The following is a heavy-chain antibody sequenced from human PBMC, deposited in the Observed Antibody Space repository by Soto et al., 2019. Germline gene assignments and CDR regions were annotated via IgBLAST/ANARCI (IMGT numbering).Heavy chain of an antibody. CDR2: ISGGGIST. Sequence: EVQLLESGGTLVQPGGSLRLSCAASGFTFSSYVMSWVRQAPGKGLEWVSSISGGGISTYYADSVEGRFTISRDNSKNTLYLQMNGLRAGDTAIYYCAKRGKRITMAREIKSTASGVDGWGKGTTVNVSS. J-gene: IGHJ6*04. CDR1: GFTFSSYV. CDR3: AKRGKRITMAREIKSTASGVDG. V-gene: IGHV3-23*01. D-gene: IGHD3-10*01.